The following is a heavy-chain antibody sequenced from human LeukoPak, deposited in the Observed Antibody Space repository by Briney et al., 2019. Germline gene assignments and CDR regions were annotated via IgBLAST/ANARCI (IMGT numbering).Heavy chain of an antibody. Sequence: GGSLRLSCAASGFIFSTYSMNWVRQAPGKGLEWVSAISGSGGSTYYADSVKSRFTISRDNSKNTLYLQMNSLRAEDTAVYYCAKRYRGDWGQGTLVTVSS. J-gene: IGHJ4*02. D-gene: IGHD1-26*01. CDR3: AKRYRGD. CDR1: GFIFSTYS. V-gene: IGHV3-23*01. CDR2: ISGSGGST.